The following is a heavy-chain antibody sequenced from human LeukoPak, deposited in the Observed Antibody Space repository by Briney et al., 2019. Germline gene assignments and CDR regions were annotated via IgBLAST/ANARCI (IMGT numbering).Heavy chain of an antibody. D-gene: IGHD3-9*01. CDR1: GFTFSNYN. J-gene: IGHJ4*02. V-gene: IGHV3-21*06. CDR2: ISSSSSYI. CDR3: ARGGDYDILTGYYK. Sequence: GGSLRLSCAASGFTFSNYNMNWVRQAPGEGLEWVSSISSSSSYIYYADSVKGRFTMSRDNAKNSLYLQMNSLRAEDTAVYYCARGGDYDILTGYYKWGQGTLVTVSS.